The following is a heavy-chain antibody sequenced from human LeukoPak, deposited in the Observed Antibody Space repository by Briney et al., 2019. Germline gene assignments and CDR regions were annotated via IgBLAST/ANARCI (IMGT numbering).Heavy chain of an antibody. CDR2: ISYDGSNK. CDR3: AKDNVPLAMDPAGAFDI. J-gene: IGHJ3*02. D-gene: IGHD5-18*01. CDR1: GFTFSSYA. V-gene: IGHV3-30-3*01. Sequence: GGSLRLSCAASGFTFSSYAMHWVRQAPGKGLEWVAVISYDGSNKYYADSVKGRFTISRDNSKNTLYLQMNSLRAEDTASYYCAKDNVPLAMDPAGAFDIWGQGTMVTVSS.